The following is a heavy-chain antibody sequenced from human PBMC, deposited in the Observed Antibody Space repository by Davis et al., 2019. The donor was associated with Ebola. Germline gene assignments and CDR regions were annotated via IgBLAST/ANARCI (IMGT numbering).Heavy chain of an antibody. D-gene: IGHD3-22*01. J-gene: IGHJ4*02. CDR1: GFTFYDYA. Sequence: GESLKISCVASGFTFYDYAMTWVRQAPGKGLEWVSSLDGRGVYTYYAASVKGRFIISRDNSKNTLFLQMNSLRVEDTAMYYCAREGYSSGRAPAFDSWGQGTLVSVSS. CDR3: AREGYSSGRAPAFDS. V-gene: IGHV3-23*01. CDR2: LDGRGVYT.